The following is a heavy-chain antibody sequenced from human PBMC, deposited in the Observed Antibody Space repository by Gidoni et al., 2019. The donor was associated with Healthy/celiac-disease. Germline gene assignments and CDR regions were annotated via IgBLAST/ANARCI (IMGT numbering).Heavy chain of an antibody. D-gene: IGHD1-26*01. J-gene: IGHJ6*02. CDR2: ISSSSSYI. CDR3: ARDLPGANSGSYSYYYYYGMDV. CDR1: GFTFSSYS. V-gene: IGHV3-21*01. Sequence: EVQLVESGGGLVKPGGSLRLSCAASGFTFSSYSMNWVRQAPGKGLEWVSSISSSSSYIYYADSVKGRFTISRDNAKNSLYLQMNSLRAEDTAVYYCARDLPGANSGSYSYYYYYGMDVWGQGTTVTVSS.